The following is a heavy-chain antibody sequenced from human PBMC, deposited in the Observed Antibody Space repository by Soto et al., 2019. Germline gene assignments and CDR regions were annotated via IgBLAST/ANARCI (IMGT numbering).Heavy chain of an antibody. V-gene: IGHV4-30-4*01. J-gene: IGHJ4*02. D-gene: IGHD3-22*01. CDR2: IYYSGST. CDR3: ARGLVVVRTFDY. Sequence: SETLSLTCTVSGGSISSGDYYWSWIRQPPGKGLEWIGYIYYSGSTYYNPSLKSRVTISVDTSKNQFSLKLSSVTAADTAVYYCARGLVVVRTFDYCGQGTLVTVSS. CDR1: GGSISSGDYY.